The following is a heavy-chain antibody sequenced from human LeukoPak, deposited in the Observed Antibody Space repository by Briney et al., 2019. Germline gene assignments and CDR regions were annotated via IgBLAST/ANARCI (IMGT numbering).Heavy chain of an antibody. J-gene: IGHJ4*02. CDR3: ARRPLAYSMRQFDY. CDR1: GGSISSSSYY. Sequence: SETLSLTCTVSGGSISSSSYYWGWIRQPPGKGLEWIGSIYYSGSTYYNPSLKSRVTISVDTSKNQFSLKLSSVTAADTAVYYCARRPLAYSMRQFDYWGQGTLVTVSS. V-gene: IGHV4-39*07. D-gene: IGHD6-13*01. CDR2: IYYSGST.